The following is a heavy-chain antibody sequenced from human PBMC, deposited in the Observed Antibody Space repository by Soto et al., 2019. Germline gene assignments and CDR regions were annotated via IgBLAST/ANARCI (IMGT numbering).Heavy chain of an antibody. Sequence: GGSLRLSCEASGFTFSGYGMHWVRQAPGKGLEWVAVISYYGTNEYYEDSVKGRFTISRDNSKNTLYLQMNSLRIEDTAVYFCAKEDPGGKYALDDWGQGTQVTDSS. J-gene: IGHJ4*02. V-gene: IGHV3-30*18. CDR2: ISYYGTNE. D-gene: IGHD1-26*01. CDR3: AKEDPGGKYALDD. CDR1: GFTFSGYG.